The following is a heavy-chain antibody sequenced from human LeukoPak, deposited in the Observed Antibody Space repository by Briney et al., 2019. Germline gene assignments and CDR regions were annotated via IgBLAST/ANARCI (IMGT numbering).Heavy chain of an antibody. CDR3: ALIPRGIAVPGTDL. D-gene: IGHD6-19*01. CDR2: IYHSGGT. V-gene: IGHV4-4*02. Sequence: SGTLSLTCAVSGASISSSNWWSWVRQPPGRGLEWIGEIYHSGGTNYTPSLKSRVTTSIDRSKNHFSLKLSSVTAADTAVYYCALIPRGIAVPGTDLWGQGTLVTVSS. J-gene: IGHJ5*02. CDR1: GASISSSNW.